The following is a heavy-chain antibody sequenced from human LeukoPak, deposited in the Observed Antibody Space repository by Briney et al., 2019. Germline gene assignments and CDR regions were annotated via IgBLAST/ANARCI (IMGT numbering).Heavy chain of an antibody. Sequence: PGGSLRLSCAASGFTFSSYGMHWVRQAPGKGLEWVAFIRYDGSNKYYADSVKGRFTISRDNSKNTLYLQMNSLRAEDTAVYYCARHRGYSYGPATDFDYWGQGTLVTVSS. D-gene: IGHD5-18*01. V-gene: IGHV3-30*02. J-gene: IGHJ4*02. CDR3: ARHRGYSYGPATDFDY. CDR2: IRYDGSNK. CDR1: GFTFSSYG.